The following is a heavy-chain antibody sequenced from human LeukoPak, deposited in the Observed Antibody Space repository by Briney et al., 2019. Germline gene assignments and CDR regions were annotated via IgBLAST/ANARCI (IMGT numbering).Heavy chain of an antibody. CDR1: GITLSNYG. CDR2: ISGSGGST. CDR3: AKRGVVIRVILVGFHKEAYYFDS. V-gene: IGHV3-23*01. J-gene: IGHJ4*02. D-gene: IGHD3-22*01. Sequence: PGGSLRLPCAVSGITLSNYGMSWVRQAPGKGLEWVAGISGSGGSTNYADSVKGRFTISRDNPKNTLYLQMNSLTVEDTAVYFCAKRGVVIRVILVGFHKEAYYFDSWGQGALVTVSS.